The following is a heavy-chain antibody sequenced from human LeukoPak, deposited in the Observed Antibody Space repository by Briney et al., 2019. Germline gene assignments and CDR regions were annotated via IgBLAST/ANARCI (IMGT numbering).Heavy chain of an antibody. D-gene: IGHD6-13*01. Sequence: SETLSLTCAVCGGSFSGYYWSWIRQPPGKGLEWIGEINHSGSTNYNPSLKSRVTISVDTSKNQFSLKLSSVTAADTAVYYCARGRIAASGAFDYWGQGTLVTVSS. CDR1: GGSFSGYY. J-gene: IGHJ4*02. CDR2: INHSGST. V-gene: IGHV4-34*01. CDR3: ARGRIAASGAFDY.